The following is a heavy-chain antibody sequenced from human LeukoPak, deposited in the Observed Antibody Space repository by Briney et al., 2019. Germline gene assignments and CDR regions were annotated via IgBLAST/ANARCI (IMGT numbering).Heavy chain of an antibody. CDR3: ARDRSFTMIVAAAWYFDY. CDR1: GYTFTSYY. CDR2: INPSGGST. D-gene: IGHD3-22*01. J-gene: IGHJ4*02. Sequence: GASVKVSCKASGYTFTSYYMHWVRQAPGQGLEWMGIINPSGGSTSYAQKFQGRVTMTRDTSTSTVYMELSSLRSEDTAVYYCARDRSFTMIVAAAWYFDYWGQGTLVTVSS. V-gene: IGHV1-46*01.